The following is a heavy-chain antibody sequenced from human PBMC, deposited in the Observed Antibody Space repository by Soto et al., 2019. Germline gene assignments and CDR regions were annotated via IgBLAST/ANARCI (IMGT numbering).Heavy chain of an antibody. CDR3: ARQDPYYDFWSAYNGLGSFDY. V-gene: IGHV4-39*01. J-gene: IGHJ4*02. Sequence: SETLSLTCIVSGDSITSGSYYWGWIRQPPGKGLEWIGSIHYTGSTHYSPSLKSRVNIPVDTSKNQFSLKLTSVTAADTALYYCARQDPYYDFWSAYNGLGSFDYWGQGILVTVSS. CDR2: IHYTGST. D-gene: IGHD3-3*01. CDR1: GDSITSGSYY.